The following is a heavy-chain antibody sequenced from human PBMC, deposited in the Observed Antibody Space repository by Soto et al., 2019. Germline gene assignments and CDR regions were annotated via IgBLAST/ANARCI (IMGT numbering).Heavy chain of an antibody. J-gene: IGHJ5*02. CDR2: VTGSGSQI. CDR3: AKDAVYRDGLWLMDS. V-gene: IGHV3-23*01. D-gene: IGHD2-21*01. Sequence: GESLRLSCASSGFTIITYAMTWVRQAPGKGLECVSGVTGSGSQIYYADSVKGRFTISKDNSKNTLYLQMSSLREEDTALYYCAKDAVYRDGLWLMDSWGQGTLVTVSS. CDR1: GFTIITYA.